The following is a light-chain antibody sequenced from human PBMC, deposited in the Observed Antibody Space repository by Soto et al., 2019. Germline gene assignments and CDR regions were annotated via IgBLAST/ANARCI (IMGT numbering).Light chain of an antibody. V-gene: IGLV1-40*01. CDR3: SSYSTTNILV. J-gene: IGLJ1*01. Sequence: QSVLTQPPSVSGAPGQRVTISCTGSSSNIGAGYDVYWYQQLPGTAPKVLIYGNSNRPSGVPDRFSGFKSGTSASLAITGLQAEDEADYHCSSYSTTNILVFGSGTKLTVL. CDR1: SSNIGAGYD. CDR2: GNS.